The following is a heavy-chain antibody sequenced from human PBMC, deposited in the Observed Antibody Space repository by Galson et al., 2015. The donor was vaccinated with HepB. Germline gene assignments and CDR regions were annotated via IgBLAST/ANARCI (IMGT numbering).Heavy chain of an antibody. CDR2: INTNTGNP. D-gene: IGHD6-19*01. CDR1: GYIFTSYA. V-gene: IGHV7-4-1*02. CDR3: ARDAAIIAVAGTGPDFDY. Sequence: SVKVSCKASGYIFTSYAMNWVRQAPGQGLEWMGWINTNTGNPTYAQGFTGRFVFSLDTSVSTAYLQISSLKAEDTAVYYCARDAAIIAVAGTGPDFDYWGQGTLVTVSP. J-gene: IGHJ4*02.